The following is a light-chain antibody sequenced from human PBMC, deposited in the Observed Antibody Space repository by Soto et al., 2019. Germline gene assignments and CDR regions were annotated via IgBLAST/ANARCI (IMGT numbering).Light chain of an antibody. CDR1: SSDVGGYNY. V-gene: IGLV2-14*01. CDR2: DVS. J-gene: IGLJ1*01. CDR3: SSYTGSSTPYV. Sequence: QSALPQPASVSGSPGQSITISCTGTSSDVGGYNYVSWYQQHPGKAPKLMIYDVSNRPSGVSNRFSGSKSGNTASLTISGLQAEDEADYYCSSYTGSSTPYVFGSGTKLTVL.